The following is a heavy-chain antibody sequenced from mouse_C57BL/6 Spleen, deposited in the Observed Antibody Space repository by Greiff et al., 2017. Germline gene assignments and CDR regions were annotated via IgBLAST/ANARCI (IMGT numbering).Heavy chain of an antibody. Sequence: QVQLQQSGAELVKPGASVKLSCKASGYTFTSYWMHWVKQRPGRGLEWVGRIDPNSGGTKYHGKFQSEATLTVYKPSSTAYMQLSSLTSEESAVYYCARQDYGSKLWYFDVWGTGTTVTVSS. V-gene: IGHV1-72*01. D-gene: IGHD1-1*01. CDR2: IDPNSGGT. CDR1: GYTFTSYW. CDR3: ARQDYGSKLWYFDV. J-gene: IGHJ1*03.